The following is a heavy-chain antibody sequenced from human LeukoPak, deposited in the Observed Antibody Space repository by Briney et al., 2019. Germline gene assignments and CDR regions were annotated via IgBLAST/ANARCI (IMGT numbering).Heavy chain of an antibody. D-gene: IGHD2-2*01. J-gene: IGHJ4*02. CDR3: ARGFPATFDF. V-gene: IGHV1-46*03. CDR1: GYIFTNYY. CDR2: INPSGTT. Sequence: GASVKVSCKASGYIFTNYYMYWVRQAPGQGLEWMGIINPSGTTTYAQKFQGRVTMTRDTSTSTVYMELSSLRSEDTAVYYCARGFPATFDFWGQGTLVTVSS.